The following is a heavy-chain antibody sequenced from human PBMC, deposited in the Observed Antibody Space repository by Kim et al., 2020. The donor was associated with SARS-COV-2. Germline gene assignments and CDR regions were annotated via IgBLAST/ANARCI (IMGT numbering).Heavy chain of an antibody. D-gene: IGHD3-3*01. CDR3: AREITIVGVVRAFDI. V-gene: IGHV4-31*02. J-gene: IGHJ3*02. Sequence: NHTLKSRITISVDTSKNQFSLKLSSVTAEDTAVYFCAREITIVGVVRAFDIWGQGTMVTVSS.